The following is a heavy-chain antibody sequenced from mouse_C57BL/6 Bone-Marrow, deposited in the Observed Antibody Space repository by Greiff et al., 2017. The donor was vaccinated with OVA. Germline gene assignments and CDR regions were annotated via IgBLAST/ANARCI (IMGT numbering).Heavy chain of an antibody. CDR1: GYTFTSYW. J-gene: IGHJ4*01. Sequence: QVQLKQPGAELVKPGASVKVSCKASGYTFTSYWMHWVKQRPGQGLEWIGRIHPSDSDTNYNQKFKGKATLTVDKSSSTAYMQLSSLTSEDSAVYYCAIGIYDGDYVPYYDAMDYWGQGTSVTVSS. D-gene: IGHD2-3*01. V-gene: IGHV1-74*01. CDR2: IHPSDSDT. CDR3: AIGIYDGDYVPYYDAMDY.